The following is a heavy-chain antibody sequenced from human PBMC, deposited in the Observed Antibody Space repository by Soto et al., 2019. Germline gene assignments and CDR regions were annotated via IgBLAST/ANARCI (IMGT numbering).Heavy chain of an antibody. CDR2: ISSSGDTK. Sequence: GGSLRVSCAASGVTFSSYDMNWVRQAPGKGLEWLSYISSSGDTKNYADSVQGRFTVSRDSAKNSLYLQMNSLRTEDTAVYYCVRGTIVGATFTYWGQGTLVTVSS. D-gene: IGHD1-26*01. CDR3: VRGTIVGATFTY. J-gene: IGHJ4*02. CDR1: GVTFSSYD. V-gene: IGHV3-48*03.